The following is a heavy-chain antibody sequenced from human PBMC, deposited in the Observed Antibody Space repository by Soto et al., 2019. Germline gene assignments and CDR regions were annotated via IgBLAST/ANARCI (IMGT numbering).Heavy chain of an antibody. V-gene: IGHV5-10-1*01. J-gene: IGHJ5*02. CDR2: IDPSDSYT. Sequence: GESLKISCKGSGYSFTSYWISWVRQMPGKGLEWMGRIDPSDSYTNYSPSFQGHVTISADKSISTAYLQWSSLKASDTAMYYCARHKDFYYDSSGACGQRTLVTVSS. D-gene: IGHD3-22*01. CDR3: ARHKDFYYDSSGA. CDR1: GYSFTSYW.